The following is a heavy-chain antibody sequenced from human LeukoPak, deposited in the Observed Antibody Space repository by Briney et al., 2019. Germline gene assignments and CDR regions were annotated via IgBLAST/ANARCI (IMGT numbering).Heavy chain of an antibody. J-gene: IGHJ4*02. CDR3: AKDRDCSSTSCYGPRGFDY. Sequence: GGSLRLSCAASGFTFSSYAMSWVRQAPGKGLEWVSAISGSGGSTYYADSVKGRFTISRDNSKNTLYLQMNSLRAEDTAVYYCAKDRDCSSTSCYGPRGFDYWGQGTLVTVSS. D-gene: IGHD2-2*01. V-gene: IGHV3-23*01. CDR2: ISGSGGST. CDR1: GFTFSSYA.